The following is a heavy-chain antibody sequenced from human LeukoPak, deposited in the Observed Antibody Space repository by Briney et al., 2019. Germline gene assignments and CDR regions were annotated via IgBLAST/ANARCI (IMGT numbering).Heavy chain of an antibody. J-gene: IGHJ4*02. CDR2: ISSSSSYI. Sequence: GGSLRLSCAASGFTFSSYSMNWVRQAPGKGLEWVSSISSSSSYIYYADSVKGRFTISRDNAKNSLYLQMNSLRAEDTAVYFCAGGSGWVTDSWGQGTLVTVSA. V-gene: IGHV3-21*01. D-gene: IGHD6-19*01. CDR3: AGGSGWVTDS. CDR1: GFTFSSYS.